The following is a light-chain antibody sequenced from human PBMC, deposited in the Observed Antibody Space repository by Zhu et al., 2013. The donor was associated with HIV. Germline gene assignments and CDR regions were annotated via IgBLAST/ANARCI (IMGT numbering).Light chain of an antibody. CDR3: QQYANSPPT. CDR1: QSVGSTF. J-gene: IGKJ2*01. CDR2: GAS. V-gene: IGKV3-20*01. Sequence: DIVLTQSPGTLSLSPGERATLSCRASQSVGSTFLAWYQQKRGQAPRLLMYGASRRATGISDRFSGSGSGTDFTLTISRLEPEDFAVYFCQQYANSPPTFGQGTKLEIK.